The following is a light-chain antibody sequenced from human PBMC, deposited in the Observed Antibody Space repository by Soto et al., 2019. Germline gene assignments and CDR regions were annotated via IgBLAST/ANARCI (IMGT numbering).Light chain of an antibody. V-gene: IGKV2-28*01. J-gene: IGKJ2*01. CDR1: QSLLHSNGYNY. CDR3: MQALQTPLT. Sequence: DIVMTQSPLSLPVTPGEPASISCRSSQSLLHSNGYNYLDWYRQKPGQSPQLLIFLGSNRASGVPDRFSGSGSGTDFTLKISRVEAEDFGVYYCMQALQTPLTFGQGTKVDIK. CDR2: LGS.